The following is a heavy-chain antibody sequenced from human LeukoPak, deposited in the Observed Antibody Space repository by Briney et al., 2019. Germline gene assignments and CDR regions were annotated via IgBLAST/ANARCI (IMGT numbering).Heavy chain of an antibody. D-gene: IGHD3-22*01. CDR3: ARGYSNGYYYHAFDI. V-gene: IGHV7-4-1*02. Sequence: ASVKVSCKASGYSFTSYAMYWVRQAPGQGLECMGWINTNTGNPMYAQGFTGRFVFSLDTSVSTAFLQISSLKAEDTAVYYCARGYSNGYYYHAFDIWGQGTMVTVSS. J-gene: IGHJ3*02. CDR2: INTNTGNP. CDR1: GYSFTSYA.